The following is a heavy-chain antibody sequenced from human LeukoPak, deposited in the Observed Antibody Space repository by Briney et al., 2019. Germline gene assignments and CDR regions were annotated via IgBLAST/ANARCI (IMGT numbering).Heavy chain of an antibody. V-gene: IGHV4-30-4*01. CDR3: AREVVVPAAISALRYWFDP. Sequence: SWIRQPPGKGLEWIGYIYYSGSTYYNPSLKSRVTISVDTSKNQFSLKLSSVTAADTAVYYCAREVVVPAAISALRYWFDPWGQGTLVTVSS. CDR2: IYYSGST. J-gene: IGHJ5*02. D-gene: IGHD2-2*02.